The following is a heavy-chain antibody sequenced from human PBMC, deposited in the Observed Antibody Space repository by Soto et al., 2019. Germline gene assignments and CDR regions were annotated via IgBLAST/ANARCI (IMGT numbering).Heavy chain of an antibody. Sequence: GESLKISCKGSGYRFNSYWIGWVRQMPGKGLAWMGIIYPGDSDTRYSPSFQGQVTISAGKAISTAYLQWSSLKASDTAMYYCAISLLRFSPYWFDYGGQGTLGTVSS. D-gene: IGHD3-3*01. CDR2: IYPGDSDT. CDR1: GYRFNSYW. CDR3: AISLLRFSPYWFDY. V-gene: IGHV5-51*01. J-gene: IGHJ4*01.